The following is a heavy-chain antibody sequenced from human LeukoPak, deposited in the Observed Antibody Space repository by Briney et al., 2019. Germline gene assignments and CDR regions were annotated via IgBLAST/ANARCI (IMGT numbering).Heavy chain of an antibody. Sequence: GGSLRLSCASSGFAFSDYEMNWVREAPGKGLEWVSYISSSGSIIYYADSVKGRFTISRDNPKNTLYLQMNSLRAEDTAVYYCARLGKYWGQGTLVTVSS. V-gene: IGHV3-48*01. CDR2: ISSSGSII. CDR1: GFAFSDYE. J-gene: IGHJ4*02. CDR3: ARLGKY.